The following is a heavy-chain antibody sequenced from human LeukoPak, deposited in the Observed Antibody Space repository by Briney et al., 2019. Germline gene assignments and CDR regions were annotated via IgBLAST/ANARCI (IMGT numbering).Heavy chain of an antibody. CDR2: IYYSGST. V-gene: IGHV4-31*03. Sequence: SETLSLTCTVSGVSISSGGYYWSWIRQHPGKGLEWIGYIYYSGSTYYNPSLKSRVTISVDTSKNQFSLKLSSVTAADTTVYYCVRVSHDYGDYWFDPWGQGTLVTASS. J-gene: IGHJ5*02. CDR1: GVSISSGGYY. D-gene: IGHD4-17*01. CDR3: VRVSHDYGDYWFDP.